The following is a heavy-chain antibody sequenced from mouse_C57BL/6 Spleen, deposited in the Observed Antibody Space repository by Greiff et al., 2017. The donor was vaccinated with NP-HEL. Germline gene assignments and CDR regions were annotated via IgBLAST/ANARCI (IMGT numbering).Heavy chain of an antibody. D-gene: IGHD3-3*01. Sequence: EVKLMESGPGLVKPSQSLSLTCSVTGYSITSGYYWNWIRQFPGNKLEWMGYISYDGSNNYNPSLKNRISITRDTSKNQFFLKLNSVTTEDTATYYCARGGTWNYYAMDYWGQGTSVTVSS. CDR3: ARGGTWNYYAMDY. CDR2: ISYDGSN. J-gene: IGHJ4*01. V-gene: IGHV3-6*01. CDR1: GYSITSGYY.